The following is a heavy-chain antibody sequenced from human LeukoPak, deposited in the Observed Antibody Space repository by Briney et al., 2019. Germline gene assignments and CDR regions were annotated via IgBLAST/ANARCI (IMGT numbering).Heavy chain of an antibody. CDR3: ASSYYDILTGYYYYGMDV. J-gene: IGHJ6*02. CDR1: GGSIRSSGVF. Sequence: SETLSLTRTVSGGSIRSSGVFWNWIRQHPGKGLEWIGYISNSGTTYYNPSLKSRVTMSVDTSKNQFSLKLSSVTAADTAVYYCASSYYDILTGYYYYGMDVWGQGTTVTVSS. CDR2: ISNSGTT. V-gene: IGHV4-31*03. D-gene: IGHD3-9*01.